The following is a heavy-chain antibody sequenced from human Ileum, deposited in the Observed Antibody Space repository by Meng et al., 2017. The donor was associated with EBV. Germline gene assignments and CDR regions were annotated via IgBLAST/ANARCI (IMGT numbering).Heavy chain of an antibody. J-gene: IGHJ4*02. Sequence: ESGPGLGELSGTLSLTCAVSCGSISRRDWWSWVRQPPGKGLEWIGETSHSGSTNYSPSLKSRVTISLDKSKNQLSLKLNSVTAADTAVYYCASSDYYRSDYWGQGTLVTVSS. V-gene: IGHV4-4*02. CDR3: ASSDYYRSDY. CDR2: TSHSGST. CDR1: CGSISRRDW. D-gene: IGHD3-22*01.